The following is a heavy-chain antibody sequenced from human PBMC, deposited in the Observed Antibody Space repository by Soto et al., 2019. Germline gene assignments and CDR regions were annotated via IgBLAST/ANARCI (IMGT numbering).Heavy chain of an antibody. CDR3: ARGEEPPYDYVWGSYRYVPTAFDY. D-gene: IGHD3-16*02. J-gene: IGHJ4*02. CDR1: GGTFSSYA. CDR2: IIPIFGTA. Sequence: SVKVSCKASGGTFSSYAISWVRQAPGQGLEWMGGIIPIFGTANYAQKFQGRVTITADESTSTAYMELSSLRSEDTAVYYCARGEEPPYDYVWGSYRYVPTAFDYWGQGTLVTVSS. V-gene: IGHV1-69*13.